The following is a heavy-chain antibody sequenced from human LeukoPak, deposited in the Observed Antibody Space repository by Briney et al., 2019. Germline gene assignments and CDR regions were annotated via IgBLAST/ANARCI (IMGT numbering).Heavy chain of an antibody. CDR2: ISSSSSYI. V-gene: IGHV3-21*01. J-gene: IGHJ6*02. CDR3: ARARGCSSTSCYLNYYYYGMDV. CDR1: GFTFSSYS. D-gene: IGHD2-2*01. Sequence: GGSLRLSCAASGFTFSSYSMNWVRQAPGKGLEWVSSISSSSSYIYYADSVKGRFTISRDNAKNSLYLQMNSLRAEDTAVYYCARARGCSSTSCYLNYYYYGMDVWGQGTTVTVSS.